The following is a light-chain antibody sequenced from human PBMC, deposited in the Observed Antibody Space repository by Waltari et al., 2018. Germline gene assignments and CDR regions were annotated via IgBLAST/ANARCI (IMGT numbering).Light chain of an antibody. CDR1: QSVSNN. J-gene: IGKJ3*01. Sequence: EIVMTQYPVTLSASPGERATLSCRASQSVSNNLAWYQQKPGQAPRLLIYGASTRASGIPARFSGSGSGTEFTLTISSLQSEDFAVYFCQQYNNWPPNTFGPGTKVDCK. V-gene: IGKV3-15*01. CDR2: GAS. CDR3: QQYNNWPPNT.